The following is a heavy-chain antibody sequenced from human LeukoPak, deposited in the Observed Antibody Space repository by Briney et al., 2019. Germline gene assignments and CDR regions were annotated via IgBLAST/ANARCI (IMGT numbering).Heavy chain of an antibody. Sequence: GASVKVSCKASGGTFSSYAISWVRQAPGQGLEWMGGIIPIFGTANYAQKFQGRVTITRNTSISTAYMELSSLRSEDTAVYYCARNRGFLPGSSSSGDWFDPWGQGTLVIVSS. CDR1: GGTFSSYA. D-gene: IGHD6-6*01. V-gene: IGHV1-69*05. J-gene: IGHJ5*02. CDR3: ARNRGFLPGSSSSGDWFDP. CDR2: IIPIFGTA.